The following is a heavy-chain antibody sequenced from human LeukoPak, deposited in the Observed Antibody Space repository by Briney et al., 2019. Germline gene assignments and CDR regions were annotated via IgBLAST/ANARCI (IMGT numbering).Heavy chain of an antibody. Sequence: ASVKVSCKASGYTFTSDEINWVRQATGQGLEWMGWMNPNSGNTGYAQKFQGRLTITRNTSISTAYMELTSLNSEDTAVYYCARNVGHLYYDGSGYELYYYYLDVWGKGTTVTVSS. V-gene: IGHV1-8*03. J-gene: IGHJ6*03. CDR3: ARNVGHLYYDGSGYELYYYYLDV. D-gene: IGHD3-22*01. CDR1: GYTFTSDE. CDR2: MNPNSGNT.